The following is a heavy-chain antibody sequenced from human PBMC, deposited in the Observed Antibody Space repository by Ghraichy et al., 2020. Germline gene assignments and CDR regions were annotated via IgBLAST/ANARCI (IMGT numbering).Heavy chain of an antibody. CDR2: IKSKTSGGTT. CDR3: TTTYYDFTSVYYTGFDY. J-gene: IGHJ4*02. V-gene: IGHV3-15*07. CDR1: GFTFSNAW. Sequence: GGSLRLSCAASGFTFSNAWMNWVRQAPGKGLEWVGRIKSKTSGGTTEYAAPVKGRFTISGDDSKNTLFLQMTSLRTEDTALYYCTTTYYDFTSVYYTGFDYWGQGALVTVSS. D-gene: IGHD3-3*01.